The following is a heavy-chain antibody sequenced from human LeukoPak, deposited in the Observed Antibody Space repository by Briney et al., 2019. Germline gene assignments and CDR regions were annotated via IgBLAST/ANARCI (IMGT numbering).Heavy chain of an antibody. V-gene: IGHV4-34*01. CDR2: INHSGST. CDR3: ASFAATFDY. D-gene: IGHD2-15*01. Sequence: SETLSLTCAVYGGSFSGYYWSWIRQPPGKGLEWIGEINHSGSTDYNPSLKSRVTISVDTSENQFSLKLSSVTAADTAVYYCASFAATFDYWGQGTLVTVSS. CDR1: GGSFSGYY. J-gene: IGHJ4*02.